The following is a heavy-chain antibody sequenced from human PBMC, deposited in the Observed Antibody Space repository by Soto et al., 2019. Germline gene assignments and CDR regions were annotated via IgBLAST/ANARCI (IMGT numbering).Heavy chain of an antibody. V-gene: IGHV1-46*01. D-gene: IGHD1-7*01. CDR3: ARPLIGNTVDL. CDR2: VDPSRGSA. J-gene: IGHJ3*01. Sequence: QAQLLQSGAEVKKPGASVKASCKASGYTFINYFIHWVRQAPGQRLEWIGIVDPSRGSADYAQKFQGRVTMTTDVSTRTVFMDLSSLRSEDTAVYYCARPLIGNTVDLWGQGTTVIVSS. CDR1: GYTFINYF.